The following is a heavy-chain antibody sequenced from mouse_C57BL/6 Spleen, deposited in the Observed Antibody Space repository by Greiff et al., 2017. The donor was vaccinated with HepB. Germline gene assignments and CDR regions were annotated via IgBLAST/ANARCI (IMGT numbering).Heavy chain of an antibody. D-gene: IGHD1-1*01. CDR1: GYTFTSYW. V-gene: IGHV1-50*01. J-gene: IGHJ1*03. Sequence: QVQLQQSGAELVKPGASVKLSCKASGYTFTSYWMQWVKQRPGQGLEWIGEIDPSDSHTNYNQKFKGKATLTVDTSSSTAYMQLSSLTSEDSAVYYCARKDYGSRVSWYFDVWGTGTTVTVSS. CDR2: IDPSDSHT. CDR3: ARKDYGSRVSWYFDV.